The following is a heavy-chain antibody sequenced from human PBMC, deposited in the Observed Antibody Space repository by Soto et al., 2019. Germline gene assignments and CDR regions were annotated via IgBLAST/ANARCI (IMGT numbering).Heavy chain of an antibody. J-gene: IGHJ6*04. CDR3: AKCGISSEYNYAMDV. V-gene: IGHV3-23*01. CDR1: GFTFSSYA. CDR2: ISARGGGT. D-gene: IGHD6-6*01. Sequence: EVQLLESGGDLIQPGGSLRLSCAGSGFTFSSYAMSWVRQAPGKGLEWVSSISARGGGTYYADSVKGRFAISRDNAKNTLYLQMNRRRAEDTAVYYGAKCGISSEYNYAMDVWGKGTTVTVSS.